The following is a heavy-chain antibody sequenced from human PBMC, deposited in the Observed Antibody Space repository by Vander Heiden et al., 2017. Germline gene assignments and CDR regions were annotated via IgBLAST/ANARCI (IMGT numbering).Heavy chain of an antibody. D-gene: IGHD3-22*01. CDR1: GGTFSSYA. CDR3: ARDGGATYYYDSSGYTPFDY. V-gene: IGHV1-69*01. CDR2: IIPIFGTA. Sequence: QVQLVQSGAEVKKPGSSVKVSCKASGGTFSSYAISWVRQAPGQGLEWMGGIIPIFGTANYAQKFQGRVTITADESTSTAYMELSSLRSEDTAVYYCARDGGATYYYDSSGYTPFDYWGQGTLVTVSS. J-gene: IGHJ4*02.